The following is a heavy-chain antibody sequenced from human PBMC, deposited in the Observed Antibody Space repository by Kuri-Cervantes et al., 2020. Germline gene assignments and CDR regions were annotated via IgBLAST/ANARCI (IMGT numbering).Heavy chain of an antibody. CDR2: IEYDGSST. Sequence: GESLKISCAASGFTFSSYWMHWARQAPGKGLEWVSRIEYDGSSTSYADSVKGRFTISRDNAKNTLYLQMNSLRAEDTAVYYCARELRAIDYWGQGTLVTVSS. CDR1: GFTFSSYW. CDR3: ARELRAIDY. D-gene: IGHD1-26*01. V-gene: IGHV3-74*01. J-gene: IGHJ4*02.